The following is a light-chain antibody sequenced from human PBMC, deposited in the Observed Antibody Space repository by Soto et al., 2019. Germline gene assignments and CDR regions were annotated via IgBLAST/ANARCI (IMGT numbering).Light chain of an antibody. CDR3: RQYTASSGIFT. J-gene: IGKJ3*01. V-gene: IGKV3-20*01. Sequence: VLTQSPGTLSLSPGERATLSCSASQRVNSNYFDWYQQKQGQAPRLLVFGASTRATGIPDRFSGSGCGTDFILAISRVEPEDFAVYYCRQYTASSGIFTLGPGNKVDIK. CDR2: GAS. CDR1: QRVNSNY.